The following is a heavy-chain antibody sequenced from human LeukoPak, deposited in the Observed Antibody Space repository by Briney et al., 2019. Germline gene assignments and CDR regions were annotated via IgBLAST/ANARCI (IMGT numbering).Heavy chain of an antibody. CDR2: ISRNGDTT. J-gene: IGHJ3*02. CDR1: GFTFSTFP. V-gene: IGHV3-64D*06. CDR3: VKALTDDAFDI. Sequence: PGGSLRLSCSASGFTFSTFPMHWVRQAPGKGLEYFSAISRNGDTTYYADSVKGRFTISRDNSKNTLYLQMGSLRPEDTAVYYCVKALTDDAFDIWGQGTMVTVSS.